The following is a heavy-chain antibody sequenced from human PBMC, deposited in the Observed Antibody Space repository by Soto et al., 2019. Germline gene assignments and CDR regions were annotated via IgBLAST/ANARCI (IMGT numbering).Heavy chain of an antibody. V-gene: IGHV3-48*01. CDR1: GFTFSSYS. CDR3: ARDTGKWLDYFDY. CDR2: ISSSSSTI. J-gene: IGHJ4*02. D-gene: IGHD6-19*01. Sequence: EVQLVESGGGLVQPGGSLRLSCAASGFTFSSYSMNWVRQAPGKGLEWVSYISSSSSTIYYADSVKGRFTISRDNAKNSLYLQMNSLRAEDTAVYYCARDTGKWLDYFDYWGQGTLVTVSS.